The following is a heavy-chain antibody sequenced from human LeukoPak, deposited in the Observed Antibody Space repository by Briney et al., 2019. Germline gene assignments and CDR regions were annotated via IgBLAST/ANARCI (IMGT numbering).Heavy chain of an antibody. D-gene: IGHD2-15*01. CDR1: GYIFTNYG. CDR2: ISAYNGNT. CDR3: VGDKCSGITCHSFGP. V-gene: IGHV1-18*01. Sequence: ASVKVSCKASGYIFTNYGISWVRQAPGQGLEWMGWISAYNGNTKYAQKFQGRVTVNTEITTTTAYMELRSLRPDDTAIYYCVGDKCSGITCHSFGPWGQGTLVTVSS. J-gene: IGHJ5*02.